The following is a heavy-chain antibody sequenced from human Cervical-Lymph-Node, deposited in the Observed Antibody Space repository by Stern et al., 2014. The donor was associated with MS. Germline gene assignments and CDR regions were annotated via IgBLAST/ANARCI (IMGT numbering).Heavy chain of an antibody. CDR3: ASCGGACSYHYYAMDV. V-gene: IGHV1-8*01. CDR1: GYTFTSFD. D-gene: IGHD2-21*02. J-gene: IGHJ6*02. Sequence: MQLVESGAEVKKPGASVKVSCKASGYTFTSFDFNWVRQAPGQGLEWMGWMNPNSGDTGYAQKFQGRLTMTRNTSITTAYMELSSLSSEDTAVYYCASCGGACSYHYYAMDVWGQGTTVTVSS. CDR2: MNPNSGDT.